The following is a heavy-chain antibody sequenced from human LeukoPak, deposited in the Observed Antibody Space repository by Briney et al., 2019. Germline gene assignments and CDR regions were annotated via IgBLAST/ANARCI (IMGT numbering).Heavy chain of an antibody. D-gene: IGHD3-22*01. J-gene: IGHJ4*02. Sequence: RASVKVSCKASGGTFSSYAISWVRQSPGQGLEWMGRIIPILGIANYAQKFQGRVTITADKSTSTAYMELSSLRSEDTAVYYCARDLYYYDSSGYYHHFDYWGQGTLVTVSP. CDR2: IIPILGIA. V-gene: IGHV1-69*04. CDR1: GGTFSSYA. CDR3: ARDLYYYDSSGYYHHFDY.